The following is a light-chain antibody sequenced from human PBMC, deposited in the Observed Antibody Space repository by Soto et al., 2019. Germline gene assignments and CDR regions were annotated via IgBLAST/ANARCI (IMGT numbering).Light chain of an antibody. CDR2: KAS. J-gene: IGKJ1*01. V-gene: IGKV1-5*03. Sequence: DLQMTQSPSTLSGSVGDRVTITCRASQTISSWLAWYQQKPGKAPKLLIYKASTLKSGVPSRFSGSGSGTEFTLTISSLQPDDFATYYCQHYNSYSEAFGQGTKV. CDR1: QTISSW. CDR3: QHYNSYSEA.